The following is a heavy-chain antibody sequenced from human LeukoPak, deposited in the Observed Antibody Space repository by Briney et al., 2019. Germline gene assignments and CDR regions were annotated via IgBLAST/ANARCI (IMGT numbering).Heavy chain of an antibody. V-gene: IGHV3-48*01. CDR3: ARDLRFLECLAGGWGAFDI. D-gene: IGHD3-3*01. CDR1: GFTFSSYS. CDR2: ISRRRSTI. J-gene: IGHJ3*02. Sequence: GGSLRLSCAASGFTFSSYSMKWVRQAPGEGVEGVSYISRRRSTIYYADSVKGRFTSSRDNAKNSLDLQMNSLRAEDTAVYYCARDLRFLECLAGGWGAFDIWGQGTMVTVSS.